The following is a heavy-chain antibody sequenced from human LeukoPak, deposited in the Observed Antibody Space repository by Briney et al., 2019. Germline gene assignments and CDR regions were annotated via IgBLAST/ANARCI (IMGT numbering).Heavy chain of an antibody. J-gene: IGHJ4*02. V-gene: IGHV3-30*18. Sequence: PGGSLRLSCAASGFTFSSYGMHWVRQAPGKGLEWVAVISYDGSNKYYADSVKGRFTISRDNSKNTLYLQMNSLRAEDTAVYYCAKGKWELLTSTFDYWGQGTLVTVSS. CDR1: GFTFSSYG. CDR2: ISYDGSNK. D-gene: IGHD1-26*01. CDR3: AKGKWELLTSTFDY.